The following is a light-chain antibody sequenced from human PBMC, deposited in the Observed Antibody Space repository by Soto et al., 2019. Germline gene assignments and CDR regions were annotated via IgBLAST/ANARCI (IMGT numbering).Light chain of an antibody. CDR3: QQYNSYSLT. V-gene: IGKV1-5*03. CDR2: KAS. J-gene: IGKJ4*01. CDR1: ESISSW. Sequence: DIQMTQSPSTLSASVGDRVTITCRASESISSWLDWYQQKPGKAPKLLIYKASSLESGVPSRFSGSGSGTEATHTISNLQADDFATYYCQQYNSYSLTFGGGTKVEIK.